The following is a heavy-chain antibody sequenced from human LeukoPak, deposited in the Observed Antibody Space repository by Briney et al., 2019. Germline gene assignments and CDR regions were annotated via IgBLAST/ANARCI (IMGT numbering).Heavy chain of an antibody. CDR3: ARDFDWLSRFDY. CDR1: GGSISSGGYY. V-gene: IGHV4-31*03. J-gene: IGHJ4*02. Sequence: SETLSLTCTVSGGSISSGGYYWSWIRQHPGKGLEWIGYIYYSGSTYYNPSLKSRVTISVDTSKNQFSLKLSSVTAADTAVYYCARDFDWLSRFDYWGQGTLVTVSS. CDR2: IYYSGST. D-gene: IGHD3-9*01.